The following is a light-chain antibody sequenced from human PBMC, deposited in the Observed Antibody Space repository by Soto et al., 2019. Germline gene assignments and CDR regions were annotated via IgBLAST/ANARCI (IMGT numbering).Light chain of an antibody. CDR3: QQYNNWPPYT. CDR2: GAS. CDR1: QRVSSN. J-gene: IGKJ2*01. Sequence: VLTQSPDSLAVSPGERATLSCRASQRVSSNVAWYQQKPGQAPRLLIYGASTRATGIPARFSGSGSETEFTLTISSLQSEDFAVYYCQQYNNWPPYTFGQGTKVDIK. V-gene: IGKV3-15*01.